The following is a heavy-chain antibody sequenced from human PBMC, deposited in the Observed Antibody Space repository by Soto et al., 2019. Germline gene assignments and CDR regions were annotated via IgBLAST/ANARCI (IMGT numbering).Heavy chain of an antibody. J-gene: IGHJ3*02. CDR3: ARDLKMGIAAQDAFDI. V-gene: IGHV1-46*01. D-gene: IGHD6-13*01. CDR1: GYTFTSYY. CDR2: INPSGGST. Sequence: ASVKVSCKASGYTFTSYYMHWVRQAPGQGLEWMGIINPSGGSTSYAQKFQGRVTMTRDTSTSTVYMELSSLRSEDTAVYYCARDLKMGIAAQDAFDIWGQRTMVAVSS.